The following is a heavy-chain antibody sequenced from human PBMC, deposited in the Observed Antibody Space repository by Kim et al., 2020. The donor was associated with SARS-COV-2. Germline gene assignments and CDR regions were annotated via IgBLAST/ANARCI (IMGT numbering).Heavy chain of an antibody. CDR3: ARPSYSYDSSGYYLDY. V-gene: IGHV1-18*01. D-gene: IGHD3-22*01. CDR2: ISAYNGNT. J-gene: IGHJ4*02. CDR1: GYTFTSYG. Sequence: ASVKVSCKASGYTFTSYGISWVRQAPGQGLEWMGWISAYNGNTNYAQKLQGRVTMTTDTSTSTAYMELRSLRSDDTAVYYCARPSYSYDSSGYYLDYWGQGTLVTVSS.